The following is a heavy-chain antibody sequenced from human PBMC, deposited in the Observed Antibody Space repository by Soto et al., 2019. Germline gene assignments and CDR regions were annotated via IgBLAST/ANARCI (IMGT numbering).Heavy chain of an antibody. Sequence: QIPLVQSGAEVKKPGASVKVSCKGSGYGFTTYGITWVRQAPGQGLEWMAWISAHNGNTNYAQKLQGRVTVTRDTSTSTAYMELRSLRSDDTAVYYSPRGRYGDYWGQGALVTVSS. CDR1: GYGFTTYG. J-gene: IGHJ4*02. D-gene: IGHD1-1*01. V-gene: IGHV1-18*01. CDR2: ISAHNGNT. CDR3: PRGRYGDY.